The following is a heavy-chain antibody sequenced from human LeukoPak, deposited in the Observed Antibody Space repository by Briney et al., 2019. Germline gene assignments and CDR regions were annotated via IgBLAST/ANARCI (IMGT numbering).Heavy chain of an antibody. V-gene: IGHV3-48*03. CDR2: ISSSGSTI. J-gene: IGHJ4*02. Sequence: GGSLRLSCAASGFTFSSYEMNWVRQAPGKGLEWVSYISSSGSTIYYADSVKGRFTISRDNAKNSLYLQMNSLRAEDTAVYYCARGPLYYDSSGYYLDWGQGTLVTVSS. D-gene: IGHD3-22*01. CDR1: GFTFSSYE. CDR3: ARGPLYYDSSGYYLD.